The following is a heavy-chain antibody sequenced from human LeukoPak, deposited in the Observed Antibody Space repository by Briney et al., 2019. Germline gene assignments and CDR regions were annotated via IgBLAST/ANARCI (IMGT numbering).Heavy chain of an antibody. J-gene: IGHJ4*02. D-gene: IGHD3-10*01. CDR1: GFTFSSYA. V-gene: IGHV3-23*01. CDR2: ISGSGGST. CDR3: AKAPTYYYGSGSYYYVY. Sequence: GGSLRLSCAASGFTFSSYAMSWVRQAPGKGLEWVSAISGSGGSTYYADSVKGRFTISRDNSKNTLYLQMNSLRAEDTAVYYCAKAPTYYYGSGSYYYVYWGQGTLVTVSS.